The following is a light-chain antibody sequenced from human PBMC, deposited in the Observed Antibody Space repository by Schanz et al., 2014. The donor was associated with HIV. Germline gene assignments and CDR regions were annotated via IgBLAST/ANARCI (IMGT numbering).Light chain of an antibody. CDR2: KAS. Sequence: DIQLTQSPSTLSASVGDRVTITCRASQNIVDWLAWYQRKPGKAPKLLIHKASSLERGVPSRFSGSGSGTEFTFTISSLQPEDIATYYCQQYDNLPLTFGGGTKVEIK. CDR3: QQYDNLPLT. J-gene: IGKJ4*01. V-gene: IGKV1-5*03. CDR1: QNIVDW.